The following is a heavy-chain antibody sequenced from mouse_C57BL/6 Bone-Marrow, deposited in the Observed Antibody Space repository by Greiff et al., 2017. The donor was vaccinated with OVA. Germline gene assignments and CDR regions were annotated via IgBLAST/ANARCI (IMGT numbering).Heavy chain of an antibody. Sequence: VKLMESGAELVRPGASVKLSCKASGYTFTDYYINWVKQRPGQGLEWIARIYPGSGNTYYNEKFKGKATLTAEKSSSTAYMQLSSLTSEDSAVYFCAREGYYGFAYWGQGTLVTVSA. V-gene: IGHV1-76*01. D-gene: IGHD1-1*02. CDR1: GYTFTDYY. J-gene: IGHJ3*01. CDR3: AREGYYGFAY. CDR2: IYPGSGNT.